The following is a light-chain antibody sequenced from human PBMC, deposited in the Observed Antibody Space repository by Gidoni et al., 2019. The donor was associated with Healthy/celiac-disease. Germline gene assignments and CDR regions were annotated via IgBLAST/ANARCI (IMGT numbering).Light chain of an antibody. CDR2: GNS. V-gene: IGLV1-40*01. Sequence: QSVLTQPPSVSGPPGPRVTISCTGSSSNIGAGYDVHWYQQLPGTAPNLLIYGNSNRPSGVPDRFSGSKSGTSASLAITGLQAEDEADYYCQSYDSSLSGWVFGGGTKLTVL. CDR1: SSNIGAGYD. J-gene: IGLJ3*02. CDR3: QSYDSSLSGWV.